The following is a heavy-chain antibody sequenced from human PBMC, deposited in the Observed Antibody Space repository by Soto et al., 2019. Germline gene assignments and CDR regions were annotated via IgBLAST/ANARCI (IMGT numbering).Heavy chain of an antibody. CDR2: IFWDAVQ. CDR1: GFSRSTRGVG. V-gene: IGHV2-5*02. CDR3: AHISRGYAYYFDL. Sequence: QITLKESGPTLVKPTQPLTLTCSFSGFSRSTRGVGVGWNRQPPGKALEWRALIFWDAVQWYSPYLRSRLTITEDTSKNQVVLTMTNMDPVDTATYYCAHISRGYAYYFDLWGQGTLVTVSS. J-gene: IGHJ4*02. D-gene: IGHD5-12*01.